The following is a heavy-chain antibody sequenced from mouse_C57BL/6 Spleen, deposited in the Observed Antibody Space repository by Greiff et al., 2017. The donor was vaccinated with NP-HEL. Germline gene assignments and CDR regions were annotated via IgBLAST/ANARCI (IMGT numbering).Heavy chain of an antibody. D-gene: IGHD2-5*01. Sequence: DVKLVESGPGLVKPSQSLSLTCSVTGYSITSGYYWNWIRQFPGNKLEWIGYISYDGSNNYNPSLKNRISITRDTSKNQFFLKLNSVTTEDTATYYCARPLYYSNPYWYFDVWGTGTTVTVSS. CDR3: ARPLYYSNPYWYFDV. J-gene: IGHJ1*03. CDR2: ISYDGSN. CDR1: GYSITSGYY. V-gene: IGHV3-6*01.